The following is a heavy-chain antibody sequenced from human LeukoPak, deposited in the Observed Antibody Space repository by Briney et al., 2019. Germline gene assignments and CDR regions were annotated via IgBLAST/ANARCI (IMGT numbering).Heavy chain of an antibody. D-gene: IGHD3-3*01. CDR3: ARDPGFWSGYYIAGSYYFDY. CDR2: VNSDGSST. V-gene: IGHV3-74*01. Sequence: GGSLRLSCAASGFTFSSYWMHWVRQAPGKGLVWVSRVNSDGSSTSYADSVKGRFTSSRDNAQNTLYLHMNSLRAEDTAVYYCARDPGFWSGYYIAGSYYFDYWGQGTLVTVSS. CDR1: GFTFSSYW. J-gene: IGHJ4*02.